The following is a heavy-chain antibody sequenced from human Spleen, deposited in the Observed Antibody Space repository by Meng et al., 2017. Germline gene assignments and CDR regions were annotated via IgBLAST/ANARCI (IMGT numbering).Heavy chain of an antibody. CDR1: GGSISSGDYY. Sequence: QVQLQESGPGLVKPSQTLSLTCTVSGGSISSGDYYWSWIRQSPGKGLEWIGEIYHSGDTNYNPSLKSRVTISVDRSKNQFSLKMSSVTAADTAVYFCATTDGDYYGSGTYYPPWLGYWGQGTLVTVSS. CDR3: ATTDGDYYGSGTYYPPWLGY. CDR2: IYHSGDT. D-gene: IGHD3-10*01. V-gene: IGHV4-30-4*01. J-gene: IGHJ4*02.